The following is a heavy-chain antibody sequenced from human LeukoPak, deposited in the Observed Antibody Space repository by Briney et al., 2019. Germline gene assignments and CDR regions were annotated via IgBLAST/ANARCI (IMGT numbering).Heavy chain of an antibody. CDR3: AREGCSSSGYRDWFDP. CDR1: GDSDSSNSAA. V-gene: IGHV6-1*01. Sequence: SQTLSLTCAITGDSDSSNSAACNWIRQSPSRGLEWLGRTYYRSKWYNDYAVSVKSRITINPDTSKNQFSLHLNSVTPEDTAVYYCAREGCSSSGYRDWFDPLCRGTLVTVSS. D-gene: IGHD6-13*01. CDR2: TYYRSKWYN. J-gene: IGHJ5*02.